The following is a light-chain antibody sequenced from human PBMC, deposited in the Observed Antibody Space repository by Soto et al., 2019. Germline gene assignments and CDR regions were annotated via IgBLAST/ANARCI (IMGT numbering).Light chain of an antibody. CDR2: GAS. CDR1: QNVGSRY. CDR3: QQYGSSPET. Sequence: EIVLTQSPGTLSLSPGERATLSCRASQNVGSRYLAWYQQKPGQAPRLLIYGASSRATGVPDRFSGSGSETDFILTISRLGPEDFAVYYCQQYGSSPETFGQGTKVDIK. V-gene: IGKV3-20*01. J-gene: IGKJ1*01.